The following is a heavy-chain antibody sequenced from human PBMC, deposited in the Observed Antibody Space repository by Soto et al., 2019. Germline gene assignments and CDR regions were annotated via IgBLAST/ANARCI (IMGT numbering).Heavy chain of an antibody. CDR1: GFTVSSNY. J-gene: IGHJ4*02. CDR3: ARVVITDPWYYFDY. Sequence: SLRLSCAASGFTVSSNYMSWVRQAPGKGLEWVSVIYSGGSTYYADSVKGRFTISRHNSKNTLYLQMNSLRAEDTAVYYCARVVITDPWYYFDYWGQGTLVTVSS. D-gene: IGHD3-22*01. CDR2: IYSGGST. V-gene: IGHV3-53*04.